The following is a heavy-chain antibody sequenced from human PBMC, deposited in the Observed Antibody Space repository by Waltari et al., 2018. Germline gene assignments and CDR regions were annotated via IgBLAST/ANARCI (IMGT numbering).Heavy chain of an antibody. CDR3: ARDGIVATWPRDRSYYFDY. CDR1: GGTFSSYA. D-gene: IGHD5-12*01. Sequence: QVQLVQSGAEVKKPGSSVKVSCKASGGTFSSYAISWVRQAPGQGLEWMGGIIPIFGTANYAQKFQGRVTITADESTSTAYMELSSLRSEDTAVYYCARDGIVATWPRDRSYYFDYWGQGTLVTVSS. J-gene: IGHJ4*02. V-gene: IGHV1-69*01. CDR2: IIPIFGTA.